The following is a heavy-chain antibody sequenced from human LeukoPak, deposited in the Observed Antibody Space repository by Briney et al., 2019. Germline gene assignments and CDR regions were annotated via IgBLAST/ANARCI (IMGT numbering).Heavy chain of an antibody. CDR1: GVSISSGDYY. D-gene: IGHD3-22*01. Sequence: SQTLSLTCTVSGVSISSGDYYWSWIRQPPGKGLEWIGYTYYSGSTYYNPSLKSRVTISVDTSKNQFSLKLSSVTAADAAVYYCARPYYYDSRIDPWGQGTRVTVSS. CDR2: TYYSGST. V-gene: IGHV4-30-4*01. J-gene: IGHJ5*02. CDR3: ARPYYYDSRIDP.